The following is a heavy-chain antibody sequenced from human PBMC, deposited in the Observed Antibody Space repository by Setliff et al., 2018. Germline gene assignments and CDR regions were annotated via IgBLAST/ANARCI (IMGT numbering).Heavy chain of an antibody. J-gene: IGHJ5*02. D-gene: IGHD6-13*01. CDR2: INHRGST. CDR1: GGTFSDYY. Sequence: SETLSLTCAAYGGTFSDYYWTWIRQTPGKGLEWVGEINHRGSTNYNPSLKSRVTISVDTSRDQFSLKLISITAADTAVYYCALEEYTSRWTKRFDPWGQGTLVTVSS. V-gene: IGHV4-34*08. CDR3: ALEEYTSRWTKRFDP.